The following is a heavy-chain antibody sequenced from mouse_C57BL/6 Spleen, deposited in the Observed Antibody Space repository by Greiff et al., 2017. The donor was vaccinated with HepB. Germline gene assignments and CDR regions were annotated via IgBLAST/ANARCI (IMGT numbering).Heavy chain of an antibody. Sequence: EVMLVESGAELVRPGASVKLSCTASGFNIKDDYMHWVKQRPEQGLEWIGWIDPENGDTEYASKFQGKATITADTSSNTAYLQLSSLTSEDTAVYYCTTSITTVVARGDYWGQGTTLTVSS. J-gene: IGHJ2*01. CDR1: GFNIKDDY. CDR2: IDPENGDT. CDR3: TTSITTVVARGDY. D-gene: IGHD1-1*01. V-gene: IGHV14-4*01.